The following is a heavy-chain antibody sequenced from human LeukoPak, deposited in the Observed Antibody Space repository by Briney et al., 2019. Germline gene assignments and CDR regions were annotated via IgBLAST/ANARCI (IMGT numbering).Heavy chain of an antibody. CDR3: TTGGRDSYGYLHDY. D-gene: IGHD5-18*01. V-gene: IGHV3-15*01. Sequence: PGGSLRLSCAASGFTFSNAWMSWVRQAPGKGLEWVGRIKSKTDGGTTDYAAPVKGRFTISRDDSKNTLYLQMNSLKTEDTAVYFCTTGGRDSYGYLHDYWGQGILVTVSS. CDR2: IKSKTDGGTT. J-gene: IGHJ4*02. CDR1: GFTFSNAW.